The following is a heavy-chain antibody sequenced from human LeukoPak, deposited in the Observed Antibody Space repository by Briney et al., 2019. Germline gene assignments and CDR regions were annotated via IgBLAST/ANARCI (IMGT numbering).Heavy chain of an antibody. D-gene: IGHD3-22*01. V-gene: IGHV3-7*01. CDR1: GFTFSNYW. Sequence: HPGGSLRLSCAGSGFTFSNYWMGWVRQAPGKGLQWVANIKTDGSEKYYVDSVKGRFTISRDNAKNSLYLQMNSLRAEDTAVYYCATYSSLNRREFQYWGQGTLLTVSS. CDR3: ATYSSLNRREFQY. CDR2: IKTDGSEK. J-gene: IGHJ1*01.